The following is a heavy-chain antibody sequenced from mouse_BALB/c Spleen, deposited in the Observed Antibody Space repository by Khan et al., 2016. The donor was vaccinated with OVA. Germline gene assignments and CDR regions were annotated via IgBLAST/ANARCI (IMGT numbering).Heavy chain of an antibody. CDR2: ISSGADYT. Sequence: EVELVESGGDLVKPGGSLTLSCAASGFTFSSYSMSWVRQTPDKRLEWVATISSGADYTYYPDSVKGRFTISRDNAKNTLYLQMSSLKSEDTAMYYCASHLTGSFAYWVQGTLVTVSA. V-gene: IGHV5-6*01. D-gene: IGHD4-1*01. CDR1: GFTFSSYS. J-gene: IGHJ3*01. CDR3: ASHLTGSFAY.